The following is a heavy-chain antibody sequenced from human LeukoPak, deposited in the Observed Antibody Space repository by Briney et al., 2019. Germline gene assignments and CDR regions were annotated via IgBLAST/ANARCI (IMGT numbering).Heavy chain of an antibody. J-gene: IGHJ6*03. CDR3: AKFDGVQLWLPYYYYYMDV. V-gene: IGHV3-23*01. D-gene: IGHD5-18*01. Sequence: SGGSLRLSCAAAGFTFRSYAMSWVRQAPGKGLEWVSAMSGSGGTTYYADSVKGRFTISRDNSKNTLYLQVNSLRAEDTAVYYCAKFDGVQLWLPYYYYYMDVWGKGTTDTVSS. CDR2: MSGSGGTT. CDR1: GFTFRSYA.